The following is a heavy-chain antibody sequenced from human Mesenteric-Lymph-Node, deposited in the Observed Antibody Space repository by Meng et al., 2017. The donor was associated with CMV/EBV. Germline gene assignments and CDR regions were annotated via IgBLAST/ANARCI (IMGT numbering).Heavy chain of an antibody. J-gene: IGHJ4*02. D-gene: IGHD2-2*01. CDR3: ARDSPIYCSSTSCLALTCFDY. CDR1: GYSFTNYG. CDR2: LSGYNGNT. Sequence: ASVQVSCKTSGYSFTNYGMSWVRQAPGQGLEWMGWLSGYNGNTNYAQKYQGRVTMTTDTSTTTAYMVLRSLRSDDTAVYYCARDSPIYCSSTSCLALTCFDYWGQGTLVTVSS. V-gene: IGHV1-18*01.